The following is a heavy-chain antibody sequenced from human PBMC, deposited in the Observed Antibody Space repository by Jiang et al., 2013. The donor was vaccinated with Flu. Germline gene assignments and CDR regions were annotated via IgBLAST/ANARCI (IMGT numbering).Heavy chain of an antibody. D-gene: IGHD2-2*01. J-gene: IGHJ3*02. CDR1: GGTFSSYA. CDR2: IIPIFGTA. CDR3: ARAPNCSSTSCYHLSDAFDI. Sequence: SGAEVKKPGSSVKVSCKASGGTFSSYAISWVRQAPGQGLEWMGGIIPIFGTANYAQKFQGRVTITADESTSTAYMELSSLRSEDTAVYYCARAPNCSSTSCYHLSDAFDIWGQGTMVTVSS. V-gene: IGHV1-69*01.